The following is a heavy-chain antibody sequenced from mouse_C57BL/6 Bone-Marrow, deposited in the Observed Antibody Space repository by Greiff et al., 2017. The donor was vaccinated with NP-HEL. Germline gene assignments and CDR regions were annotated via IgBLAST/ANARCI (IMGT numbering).Heavy chain of an antibody. J-gene: IGHJ3*01. CDR2: INPNNGGT. CDR3: ARGYGLGSFAY. V-gene: IGHV1-26*01. CDR1: GYTFTDYY. Sequence: EVQLQQSGPELVKPGASVKISCKASGYTFTDYYMNWVKQSHGKSLEWIGDINPNNGGTSCNQKFKGKATLTVDKSSSTAYMELRSLTSEDSAVYYCARGYGLGSFAYWGQGTLVTVSA. D-gene: IGHD1-1*02.